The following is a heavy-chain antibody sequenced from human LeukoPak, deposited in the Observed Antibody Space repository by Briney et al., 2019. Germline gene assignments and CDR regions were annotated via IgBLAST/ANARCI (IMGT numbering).Heavy chain of an antibody. Sequence: SETLSLTCSVSGDSISIYYWSWIRQPPGKGLEWIGNIYFSGSTYYNPSLKSRLTISVDTSKNQFSLKLSSVTAADTAVYYCASPRSYYDSSGYYISWGQGTLVTVSS. D-gene: IGHD3-22*01. CDR2: IYFSGST. J-gene: IGHJ5*02. CDR1: GDSISIYY. CDR3: ASPRSYYDSSGYYIS. V-gene: IGHV4-59*01.